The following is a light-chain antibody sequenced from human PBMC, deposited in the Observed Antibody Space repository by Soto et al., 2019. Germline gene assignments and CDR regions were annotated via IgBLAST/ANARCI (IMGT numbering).Light chain of an antibody. Sequence: EIVMTQSPATRSVSPGERATLSCRASQSVSSNLAGYQQKPGQAPRLLIYGASTRATGIPARFSGSGSVTEFTLNISILQSEDFEVYCCQQYNQWPTWTCGQGTKVEI. CDR2: GAS. CDR3: QQYNQWPTWT. CDR1: QSVSSN. V-gene: IGKV3-15*01. J-gene: IGKJ1*01.